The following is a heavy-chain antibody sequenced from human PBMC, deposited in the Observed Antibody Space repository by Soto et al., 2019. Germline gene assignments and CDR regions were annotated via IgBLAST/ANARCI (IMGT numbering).Heavy chain of an antibody. V-gene: IGHV3-43*01. CDR2: ISWDGGST. CDR1: GFTFDDYT. CDR3: AKGGNSFQTNYYGMDV. J-gene: IGHJ6*02. Sequence: GGSLRLSCAASGFTFDDYTMHWVRQAPGKGLEWVSLISWDGGSTYYADSVKGRFTISRDNSKNSLYLQMNSLRTEDTALYYCAKGGNSFQTNYYGMDVWGQGTTVTVSS. D-gene: IGHD2-21*02.